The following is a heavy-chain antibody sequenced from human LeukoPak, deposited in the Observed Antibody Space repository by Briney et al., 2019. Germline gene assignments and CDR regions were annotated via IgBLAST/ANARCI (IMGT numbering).Heavy chain of an antibody. CDR3: ERACMDVVKQGIQYYFDY. CDR2: INHSGST. CDR1: GGSFSGYY. D-gene: IGHD4-23*01. J-gene: IGHJ4*02. Sequence: SETLSLTCAVYGGSFSGYYWSWIRQPPGKGLEWIGEINHSGSTNYNPSLKSRVTISVDTSKNQFSLKLSSVTAADTAVYYCERACMDVVKQGIQYYFDYWGQGTLVTVSS. V-gene: IGHV4-34*01.